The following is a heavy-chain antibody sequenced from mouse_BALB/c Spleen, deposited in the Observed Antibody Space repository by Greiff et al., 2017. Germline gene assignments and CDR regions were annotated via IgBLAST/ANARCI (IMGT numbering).Heavy chain of an antibody. Sequence: QVQLKQPGAELVKPGASVKMSCKASGYTFTSYNMHWVKQTPGQGLEWIGAIYPGNGDTSYNQKFKGKATLTADKSSSTAYMQLSSLTSEDSAVYYGASTMITTRGFLFAYWGQGTLVTVSA. CDR3: ASTMITTRGFLFAY. V-gene: IGHV1-12*01. J-gene: IGHJ3*01. CDR1: GYTFTSYN. CDR2: IYPGNGDT. D-gene: IGHD2-4*01.